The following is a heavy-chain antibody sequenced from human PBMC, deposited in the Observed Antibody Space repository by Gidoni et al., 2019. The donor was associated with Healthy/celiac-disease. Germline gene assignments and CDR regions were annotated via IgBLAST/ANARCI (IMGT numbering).Heavy chain of an antibody. Sequence: EVQLVESGGGLVQPGGSLRLSCAASGFTFSSYDMHWVRHATGKGLEWVSAIGTAGDTYYPGSVKGRFTISRENTKNSLYLQMNSLRAGDTAVYYCASWADSSGYQYWGQGTLVTVSS. J-gene: IGHJ4*02. CDR2: IGTAGDT. CDR1: GFTFSSYD. D-gene: IGHD3-22*01. V-gene: IGHV3-13*01. CDR3: ASWADSSGYQY.